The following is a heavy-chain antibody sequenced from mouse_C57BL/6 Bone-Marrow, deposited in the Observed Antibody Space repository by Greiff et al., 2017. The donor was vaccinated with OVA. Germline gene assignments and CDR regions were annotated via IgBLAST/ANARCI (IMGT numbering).Heavy chain of an antibody. J-gene: IGHJ2*01. CDR2: IYPGGGYT. Sequence: VKLMESGAELVRPGTSVKMSCKASGYTFTNYWIGWAKQRPGHGLEWIGDIYPGGGYTNYNEKFKGKATLTADKSSSTAYMQFSSLTSEDSAIYYCARSGTNWFEYWGQGTTLTVSS. CDR1: GYTFTNYW. V-gene: IGHV1-63*01. D-gene: IGHD4-1*01. CDR3: ARSGTNWFEY.